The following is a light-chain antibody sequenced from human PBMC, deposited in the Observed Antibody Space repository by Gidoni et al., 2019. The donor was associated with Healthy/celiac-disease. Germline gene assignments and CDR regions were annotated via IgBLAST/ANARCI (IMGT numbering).Light chain of an antibody. CDR2: AAS. V-gene: IGKV1-8*01. CDR1: QGISSY. CDR3: QQYYSYPRT. Sequence: IRMTQSPSSFSASTGDRVTITCRASQGISSYLTWYQQKPGKAPKLLIYAASTLQSGVPSRFSGSGSGTDFTLTISCLQSEDFATYYCQQYYSYPRTFGQGTKVEIK. J-gene: IGKJ1*01.